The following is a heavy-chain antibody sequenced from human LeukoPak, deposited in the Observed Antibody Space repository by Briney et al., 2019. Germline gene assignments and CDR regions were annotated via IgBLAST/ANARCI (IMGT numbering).Heavy chain of an antibody. CDR2: IKQDGSDI. CDR1: GFIFGDYW. D-gene: IGHD3-9*01. J-gene: IGHJ4*02. Sequence: GGSLRLSCAASGFIFGDYWMSWVRQAPEKGLEWVGMIKQDGSDIHYVDSVKGRFTISRDNAKNSLYLQMNSLRAEDTAVYYCARDEGTDYDILTGYYSKPPYWGQGTLVTVSS. V-gene: IGHV3-7*01. CDR3: ARDEGTDYDILTGYYSKPPY.